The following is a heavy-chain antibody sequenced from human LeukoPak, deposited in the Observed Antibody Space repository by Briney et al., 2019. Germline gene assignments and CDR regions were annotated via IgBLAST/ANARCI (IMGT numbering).Heavy chain of an antibody. CDR3: ARGVAAMEGGGY. V-gene: IGHV1-69*04. Sequence: SVKVSCKASGGTFSSYAISWVRQAPGQGLECMGRIIPILGIANYAQKFQGRVTITADKSTSTAYMELSSLRSEDTAVYYCARGVAAMEGGGYWGQGTLVTVSS. J-gene: IGHJ4*02. CDR1: GGTFSSYA. CDR2: IIPILGIA. D-gene: IGHD5-18*01.